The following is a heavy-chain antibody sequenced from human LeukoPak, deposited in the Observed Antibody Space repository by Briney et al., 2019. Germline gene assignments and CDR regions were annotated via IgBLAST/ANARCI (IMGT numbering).Heavy chain of an antibody. CDR1: GFTVRSNY. Sequence: PGGSLRLSCAASGFTVRSNYMSWVRQAPGKGLEWVSIIYSVGSTYYADSVKGGFTISRDNSKNTLYFQMNSLRAEDTAVYYCARVPVWSGYLDAFDIWGQGTMVTVSS. D-gene: IGHD3-3*01. V-gene: IGHV3-66*02. CDR3: ARVPVWSGYLDAFDI. J-gene: IGHJ3*02. CDR2: IYSVGST.